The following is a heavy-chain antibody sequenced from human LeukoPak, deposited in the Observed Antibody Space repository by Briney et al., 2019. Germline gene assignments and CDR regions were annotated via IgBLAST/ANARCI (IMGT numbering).Heavy chain of an antibody. D-gene: IGHD2-15*01. CDR3: AKTDGDPYSWYFDL. V-gene: IGHV3-23*01. CDR1: GFTFSSYA. J-gene: IGHJ2*01. Sequence: PGGSLRLSCAASGFTFSSYAMSWVRQAPGKGLEWVSAISGSGGSTYYTDSVKGRFTISRDNSKSTLYLQMNSLRAEDTAVYYCAKTDGDPYSWYFDLWGRGTLVTVSS. CDR2: ISGSGGST.